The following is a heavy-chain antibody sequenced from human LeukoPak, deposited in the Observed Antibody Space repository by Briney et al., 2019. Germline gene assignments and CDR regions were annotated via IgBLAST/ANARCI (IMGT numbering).Heavy chain of an antibody. J-gene: IGHJ4*02. V-gene: IGHV3-23*01. Sequence: GGSLGLSCAASGFTFSSYAMSWVRQAPGKGLEWVSAISGSGGSTYYADSVKGRFTISRDNSKNTLYLQVNSLRAEDTAVYYCATRERSTSCSSWGQGTLVTVSS. CDR3: ATRERSTSCSS. CDR2: ISGSGGST. D-gene: IGHD2-2*01. CDR1: GFTFSSYA.